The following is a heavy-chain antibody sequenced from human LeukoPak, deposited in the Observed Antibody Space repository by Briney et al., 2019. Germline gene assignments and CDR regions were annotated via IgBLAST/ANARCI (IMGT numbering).Heavy chain of an antibody. D-gene: IGHD6-13*01. V-gene: IGHV4-59*08. J-gene: IGHJ6*02. CDR2: FYYSGST. Sequence: SETLSLTCTVSGGPISSYYWSWIRQPPGKGLEWIGYFYYSGSTNYNPSLKSRVTISVDTSKNQFSLKLSSVTAADTAVYYCARQSGISSFYYYYGMDVWGQGTTVTVSS. CDR3: ARQSGISSFYYYYGMDV. CDR1: GGPISSYY.